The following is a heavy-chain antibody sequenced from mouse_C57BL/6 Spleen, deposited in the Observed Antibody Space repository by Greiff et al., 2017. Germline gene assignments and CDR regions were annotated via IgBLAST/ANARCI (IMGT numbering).Heavy chain of an antibody. J-gene: IGHJ3*01. D-gene: IGHD3-2*02. Sequence: VQLQQPGAELVKPGASVKMSCKASGYTFTSYWITWVKQRPGQGLEWIGDIYPGSGSTNYNEKFKSKATLTVDTSSSTAYMQRSSLTSEDSAVYYCARRDSSGYPFAYWGQGTLVTVSA. CDR3: ARRDSSGYPFAY. CDR2: IYPGSGST. V-gene: IGHV1-55*01. CDR1: GYTFTSYW.